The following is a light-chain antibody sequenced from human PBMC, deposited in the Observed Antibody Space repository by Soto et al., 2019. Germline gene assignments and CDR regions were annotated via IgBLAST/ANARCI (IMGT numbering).Light chain of an antibody. CDR1: SSNIGNNY. CDR2: ENN. Sequence: QSVLTQPPSVSAAPGQKVTISCSGSSSNIGNNYVSWYQQLPGTAPKLLIYENNKRPSGIPDRFSGSKSGTSATLGTTGLQTGDEADYYCGTWDSSLSAHNYVFGTGTKLTVL. V-gene: IGLV1-51*02. CDR3: GTWDSSLSAHNYV. J-gene: IGLJ1*01.